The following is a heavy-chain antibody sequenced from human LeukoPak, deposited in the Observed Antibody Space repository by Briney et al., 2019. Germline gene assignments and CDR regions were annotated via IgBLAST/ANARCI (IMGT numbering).Heavy chain of an antibody. CDR2: ISSSSSYI. D-gene: IGHD6-13*01. J-gene: IGHJ4*02. CDR1: GFTFSSYS. V-gene: IGHV3-21*01. CDR3: ARVYSTAGGLGY. Sequence: GGSLRLSCAASGFTFSSYSMNWVRQAPGKGLEWVSSISSSSSYIYYADSVKGRFTISRDNAKNSLYLQMNSLRAEDTAVYYCARVYSTAGGLGYWGQGTLVTVSS.